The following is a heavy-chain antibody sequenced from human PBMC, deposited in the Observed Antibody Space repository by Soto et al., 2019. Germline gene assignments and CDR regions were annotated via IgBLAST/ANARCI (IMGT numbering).Heavy chain of an antibody. CDR2: IYWNGDK. D-gene: IGHD3-3*01. J-gene: IGHJ4*02. CDR1: GFSLSTTGVG. Sequence: SGPTLVNPTQTLTVTCTFSGFSLSTTGVGVGWIRQPPGKALEWLALIYWNGDKRYSRSLKSRLTITKDTSNNQVVLTMPGMDRVDSATYYCPHSGKLERSAYYLDYCDCWGQGALVTVSS. V-gene: IGHV2-5*01. CDR3: PHSGKLERSAYYLDYCDC.